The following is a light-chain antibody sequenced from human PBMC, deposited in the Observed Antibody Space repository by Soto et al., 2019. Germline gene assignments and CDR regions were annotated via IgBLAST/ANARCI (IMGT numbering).Light chain of an antibody. Sequence: EIVMMQSPATLSVSPGDRATLSCWASQSVSNNLAWYQQKPGQAPRLLIYAAITRATGIPARFSGSGAGTEFSLTISSLQSEDFAVYYCQQYNKWPLTFGGGTKVEIK. CDR3: QQYNKWPLT. V-gene: IGKV3-15*01. CDR1: QSVSNN. CDR2: AAI. J-gene: IGKJ4*01.